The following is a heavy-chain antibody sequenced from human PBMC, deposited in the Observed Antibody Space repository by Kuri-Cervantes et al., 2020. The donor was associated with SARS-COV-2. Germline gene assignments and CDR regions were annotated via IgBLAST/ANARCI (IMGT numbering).Heavy chain of an antibody. D-gene: IGHD2-15*01. CDR1: GFTFSNYG. CDR3: ARDGGKGHGPGLYYWYFNL. V-gene: IGHV3-30*03. Sequence: GESLKISCAASGFTFSNYGIHWVRQAPGKGLEWVAVISYDGGNEYYADSVKGRFTISRDNSKNTLYLQMNSLRPEDTAVYYCARDGGKGHGPGLYYWYFNLRGRGTLVTVSS. J-gene: IGHJ2*01. CDR2: ISYDGGNE.